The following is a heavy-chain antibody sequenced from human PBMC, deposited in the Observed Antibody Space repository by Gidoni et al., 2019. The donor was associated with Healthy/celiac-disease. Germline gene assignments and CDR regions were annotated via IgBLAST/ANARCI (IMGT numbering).Heavy chain of an antibody. V-gene: IGHV3-30*18. CDR1: GFTLRRYV. Sequence: VQLVESGGGVVQPGRSLRLPCAASGFTLRRYVLHCVSLAPAKGLEWVAVISYDGSNKYYADSVKGRFTISRDNSKNTLYLQMNSLRAEDTAVYYCAKVDYMLPAPGLAYCGGDCYRGDYWGQGTLVTVSS. J-gene: IGHJ4*02. D-gene: IGHD2-21*01. CDR3: AKVDYMLPAPGLAYCGGDCYRGDY. CDR2: ISYDGSNK.